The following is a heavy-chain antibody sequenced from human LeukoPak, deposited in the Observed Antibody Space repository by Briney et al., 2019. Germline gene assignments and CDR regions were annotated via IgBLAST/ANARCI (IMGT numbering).Heavy chain of an antibody. D-gene: IGHD3-22*01. CDR1: GGSFSGYY. CDR2: INHSGST. J-gene: IGHJ4*02. CDR3: ARYRGYYYDSSGVDY. V-gene: IGHV4-34*01. Sequence: SXXLSLTCAVYGGSFSGYYWSWIRQPPGKGLEWIGEINHSGSTNYNPSLKSRVTISVDTSKNQFSLKLSSVTAADTAAYYCARYRGYYYDSSGVDYWGQGTLVTVSS.